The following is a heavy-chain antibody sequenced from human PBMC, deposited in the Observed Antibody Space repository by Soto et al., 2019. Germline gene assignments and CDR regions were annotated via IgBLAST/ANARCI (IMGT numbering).Heavy chain of an antibody. D-gene: IGHD4-17*01. CDR3: ARATTVTTFYYYYGMDV. CDR2: IYYSGST. V-gene: IGHV4-31*03. J-gene: IGHJ6*02. Sequence: SETLSLTCTVSGGSISSGGYYWSWIRQHPGKGLEWIGYIYYSGSTYYNPSLKSRVTISVDTSKNQFSLKLSSVTAADTAVYYCARATTVTTFYYYYGMDVWGQGTTVTVSS. CDR1: GGSISSGGYY.